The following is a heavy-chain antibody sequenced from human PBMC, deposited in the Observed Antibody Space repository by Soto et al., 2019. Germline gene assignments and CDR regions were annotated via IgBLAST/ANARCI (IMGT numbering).Heavy chain of an antibody. V-gene: IGHV1-18*04. D-gene: IGHD3-3*01. CDR3: ARITILGLPWDS. Sequence: QVQLVQSGAEVNKPGASVKVSCKASGYTFSSYGISWVRQAPGQGLEWMGRISAYNGNTNYAQKFQGRVTMTTDTSTSTAYLELRSLRSDDTAVYYCARITILGLPWDSWGQGTLVTVSS. CDR1: GYTFSSYG. J-gene: IGHJ4*02. CDR2: ISAYNGNT.